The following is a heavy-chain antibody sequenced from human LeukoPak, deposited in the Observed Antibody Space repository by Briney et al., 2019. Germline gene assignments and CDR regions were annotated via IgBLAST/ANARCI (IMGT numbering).Heavy chain of an antibody. Sequence: ASVKVSCKASGYTFTTYGITWVRQAPGQGLEWVGWISTYNGDTNYAQKLQGRVTMTTDTSTSTAYMELRSLRSDDTAVYYCARGHSGYARYYYYYYMDVWGKGTTVTVSS. CDR3: ARGHSGYARYYYYYYMDV. V-gene: IGHV1-18*01. CDR2: ISTYNGDT. CDR1: GYTFTTYG. J-gene: IGHJ6*03. D-gene: IGHD5-12*01.